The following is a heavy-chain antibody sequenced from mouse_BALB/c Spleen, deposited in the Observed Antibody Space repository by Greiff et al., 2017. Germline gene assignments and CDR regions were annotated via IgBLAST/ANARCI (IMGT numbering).Heavy chain of an antibody. CDR2: ISYSGST. CDR3: ARSATMTTTGYFDY. D-gene: IGHD2-4*01. CDR1: GYSITSDYA. V-gene: IGHV3-2*02. J-gene: IGHJ2*01. Sequence: EVQGVESGPGLVKPSQSLSLTCTVTGYSITSDYAWNWIRQFPGNKLEWMGYISYSGSTSYNPSLKSRISITRDTSKNQFFLQLNSVTTEDTATYYCARSATMTTTGYFDYWGQGTTLTVSS.